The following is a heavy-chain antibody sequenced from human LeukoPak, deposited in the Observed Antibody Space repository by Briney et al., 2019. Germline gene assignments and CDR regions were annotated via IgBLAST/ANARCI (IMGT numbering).Heavy chain of an antibody. CDR3: AKNGWVQLWLYYFDY. J-gene: IGHJ4*02. CDR1: GFTFSSYW. Sequence: GGSLRLSCAASGFTFSSYWMSWVRQAPGKGLEWVANIKQDGSEKYYVDSVKGRFTISRDNAKSTLYLQMNSLRAEDTAVYYCAKNGWVQLWLYYFDYWGQGTLVTVSS. D-gene: IGHD5-18*01. CDR2: IKQDGSEK. V-gene: IGHV3-7*03.